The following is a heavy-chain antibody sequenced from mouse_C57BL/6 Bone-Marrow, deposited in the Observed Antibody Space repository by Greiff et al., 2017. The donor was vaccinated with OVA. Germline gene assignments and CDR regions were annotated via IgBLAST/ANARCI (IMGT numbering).Heavy chain of an antibody. J-gene: IGHJ4*01. Sequence: VQLQQSGPGLVQPSPSLSITCTVSGFSFTSYGVHWVRQSPGQGLEWLGVIWSGGSTDYNAAFISGQSISKEDSTSQVFFKKNSRQADDTAIYYCGRKILRDYWGQGTSVTVSS. CDR1: GFSFTSYG. CDR2: IWSGGST. V-gene: IGHV2-2*01. CDR3: GRKILRDY.